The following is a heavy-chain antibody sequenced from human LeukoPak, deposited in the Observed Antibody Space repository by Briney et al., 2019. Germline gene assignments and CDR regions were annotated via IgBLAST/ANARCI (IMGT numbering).Heavy chain of an antibody. J-gene: IGHJ5*02. Sequence: SGPTLVKPTQTLTLTCTFSGFSLTTSGVGVAWIRQPPGKALEWLALIYWDGDKRYSPSLESSLTITKDTSKNQVVLTLTNMDPVDTATYYCAHRRRSSGSGNCFDPWGQGTLVTVSS. CDR2: IYWDGDK. CDR1: GFSLTTSGVG. D-gene: IGHD3-10*01. CDR3: AHRRRSSGSGNCFDP. V-gene: IGHV2-5*02.